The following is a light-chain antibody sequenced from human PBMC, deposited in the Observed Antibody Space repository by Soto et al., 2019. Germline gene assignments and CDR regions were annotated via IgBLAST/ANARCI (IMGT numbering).Light chain of an antibody. Sequence: EIALTQSPGTLSLSPGERATLSCRASQSVSNKYLAWYQQKPGQAPRLLIYGAFSRATGIPDRFSASGSRTDVTLTISRLEPEDFAVYDCQQYGSSPLTFGGVTKVEI. V-gene: IGKV3-20*01. CDR1: QSVSNKY. J-gene: IGKJ4*01. CDR2: GAF. CDR3: QQYGSSPLT.